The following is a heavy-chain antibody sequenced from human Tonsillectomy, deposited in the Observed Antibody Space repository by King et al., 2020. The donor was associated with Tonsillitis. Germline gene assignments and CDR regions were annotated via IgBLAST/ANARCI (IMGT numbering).Heavy chain of an antibody. CDR2: ISYDGGNK. D-gene: IGHD3-22*01. V-gene: IGHV3-30-3*01. Sequence: VQLVESGGGVVQPGGSLRLSCAASGFPLSSYAMHWVRQAPGRGLEWVALISYDGGNKYYADSGKGRFTISRDISENTLFLQMNSLRTEDTAVYFCARDMDRSGTKPAYWGQGTLVTVSS. J-gene: IGHJ4*02. CDR1: GFPLSSYA. CDR3: ARDMDRSGTKPAY.